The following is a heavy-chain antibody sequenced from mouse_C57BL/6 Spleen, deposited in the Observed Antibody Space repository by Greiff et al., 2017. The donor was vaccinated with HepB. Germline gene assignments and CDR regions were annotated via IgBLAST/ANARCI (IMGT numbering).Heavy chain of an antibody. CDR3: ARDRGYYYGSGGDFDY. V-gene: IGHV1-82*01. CDR2: IYPGDGDT. J-gene: IGHJ2*01. D-gene: IGHD1-1*01. Sequence: VHLVESGPELVKPGASVKISCKASGYAFSSSWMNWVKQRPGKGLEWIGRIYPGDGDTNYNGKFKGKATRTADKASSTAYMQLSSLTSEDSAVDCCARDRGYYYGSGGDFDYWGQGTTLTVSS. CDR1: GYAFSSSW.